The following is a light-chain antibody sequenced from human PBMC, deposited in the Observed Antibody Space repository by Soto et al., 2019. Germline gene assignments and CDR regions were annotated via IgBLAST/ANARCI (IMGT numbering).Light chain of an antibody. CDR1: QSISNW. V-gene: IGKV1-5*03. CDR3: QQCNSYPRT. Sequence: DIQMTQSPSTLSASVGDRVTITCRASQSISNWLAWYQQQPGKAPKLLIYKASTLQSGVPSRFSGSGSGTEFTLTISSLQPDDFATYYCQQCNSYPRTFGQGTKLEIK. J-gene: IGKJ2*01. CDR2: KAS.